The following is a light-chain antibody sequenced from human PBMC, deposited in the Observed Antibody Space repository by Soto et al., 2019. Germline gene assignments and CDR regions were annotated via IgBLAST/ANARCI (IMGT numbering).Light chain of an antibody. CDR2: AAS. Sequence: DIQMTQFPSSLSASVGDRVTITCRASETIASYVNWYQQRPGKAPKLLIYAASTLQSGVPSRFGGSGSGTDFTLTITSLQPEDFATYFCQQTYNPPRTFGQGTRL. CDR1: ETIASY. J-gene: IGKJ1*01. CDR3: QQTYNPPRT. V-gene: IGKV1-39*01.